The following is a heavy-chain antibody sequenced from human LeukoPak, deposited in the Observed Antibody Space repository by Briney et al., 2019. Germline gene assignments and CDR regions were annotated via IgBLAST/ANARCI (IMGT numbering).Heavy chain of an antibody. Sequence: SETLSLTCTVSGGSISSSSYYWGWIRQPPGKGLEWIGSIYCSGSTYYNPSLKSRVTISVDTSKNQFSLKLSSVTAADTAVYYCTRARSSGWGHNFDYWGQGTLVTVSS. V-gene: IGHV4-39*07. CDR2: IYCSGST. J-gene: IGHJ4*02. D-gene: IGHD6-19*01. CDR3: TRARSSGWGHNFDY. CDR1: GGSISSSSYY.